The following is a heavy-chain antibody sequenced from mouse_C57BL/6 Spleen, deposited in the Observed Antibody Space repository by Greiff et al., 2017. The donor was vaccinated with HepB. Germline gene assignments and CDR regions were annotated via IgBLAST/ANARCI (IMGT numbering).Heavy chain of an antibody. J-gene: IGHJ2*01. V-gene: IGHV1-7*01. D-gene: IGHD1-1*01. Sequence: VQLQQSGAELAKPGASVKLSCKTSGYTFTSYWMHWVKQRPGQGLEWIGYINPSSGYTKYNQKFKDKATLTADKSSSTAYMQLSSLTYEDSAVYYCARDYGSSWDYFDYWGQGTTLTVSS. CDR2: INPSSGYT. CDR3: ARDYGSSWDYFDY. CDR1: GYTFTSYW.